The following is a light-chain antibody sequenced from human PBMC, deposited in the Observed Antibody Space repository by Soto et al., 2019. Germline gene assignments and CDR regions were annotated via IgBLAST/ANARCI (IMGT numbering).Light chain of an antibody. CDR3: QQYGSSPWT. Sequence: IMLTQSPGTLSLSQGERATLSCRASQSVSSSYLAWYQQKPGQAPRLLIYGASSRATGIPDRFSGSGSGTDFTLTISRLEPEDFAVYYCQQYGSSPWTFGQGTKVDIK. V-gene: IGKV3-20*01. CDR1: QSVSSSY. CDR2: GAS. J-gene: IGKJ1*01.